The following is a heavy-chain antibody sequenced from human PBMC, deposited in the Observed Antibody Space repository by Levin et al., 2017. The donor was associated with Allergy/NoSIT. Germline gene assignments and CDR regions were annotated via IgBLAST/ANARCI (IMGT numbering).Heavy chain of an antibody. CDR3: ARDSEDTAMVFAY. V-gene: IGHV1-3*01. CDR2: IDAGNGNT. D-gene: IGHD5-18*01. Sequence: RLEYMGWIDAGNGNTKYSKNIQGRVTISRDTSANTVYMELSNLRSEDTAVYYCARDSEDTAMVFAYWGQGTLVTVSS. J-gene: IGHJ4*02.